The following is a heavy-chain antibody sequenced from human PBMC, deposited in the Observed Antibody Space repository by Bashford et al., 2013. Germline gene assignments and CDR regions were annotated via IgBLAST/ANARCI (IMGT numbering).Heavy chain of an antibody. CDR1: GGSISPYY. CDR3: ARDRGXCSGATCHPQSYGVDV. CDR2: LYYTGSA. Sequence: SETLSLTCNISGGSISPYYWSWIRQSPGKGLECIGYLYYTGSASYNPSLKSRVTMSLDKSKNQFSLKLSSVTAADTAVYYCARDRGXCSGATCHPQSYGVDVWGQGTSVTVSS. D-gene: IGHD2-15*01. J-gene: IGHJ6*02. V-gene: IGHV4-59*01.